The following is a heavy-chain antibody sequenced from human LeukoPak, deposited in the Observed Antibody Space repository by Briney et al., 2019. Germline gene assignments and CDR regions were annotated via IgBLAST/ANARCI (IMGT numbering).Heavy chain of an antibody. Sequence: GGSLRLSCAVSGFTFTDYYMSWIRQAPGKGLEFLSYISPTGTTTSYADSVKGRFTISRDNARNSLFLQMNSLRAGDTAVYYCARNARIPDYWGQGTLVTVSS. CDR2: ISPTGTTT. CDR1: GFTFTDYY. CDR3: ARNARIPDY. D-gene: IGHD1-14*01. V-gene: IGHV3-11*04. J-gene: IGHJ4*02.